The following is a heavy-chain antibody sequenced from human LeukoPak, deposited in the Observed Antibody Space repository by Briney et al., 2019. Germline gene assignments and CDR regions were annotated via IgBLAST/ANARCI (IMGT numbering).Heavy chain of an antibody. J-gene: IGHJ6*03. V-gene: IGHV3-74*01. Sequence: GGSLRLSCAASGFTFSDTWMHWVRQAPGKGLVWVSRIRSDGSDTRYAESVKGRFTISRDNAKNSLYLQMNSLRAEDTAVYYCARVITGTIAYDYYYYYYMDVWGKGTTVTISS. CDR1: GFTFSDTW. CDR2: IRSDGSDT. CDR3: ARVITGTIAYDYYYYYYMDV. D-gene: IGHD1-20*01.